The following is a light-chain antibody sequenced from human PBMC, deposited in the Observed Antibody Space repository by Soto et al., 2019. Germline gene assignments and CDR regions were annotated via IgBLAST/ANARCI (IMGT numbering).Light chain of an antibody. V-gene: IGKV3-20*01. CDR1: QSVSTS. Sequence: EIVLTQSPATLSLSPGERATLSCRASQSVSTSVGWYQQKPGQAPRLLIYGASNRATGIPDRFSGSGSGTDFTLTISRLEPEDFAVYYCQQYGSSPRTFGQGTKVDIK. CDR3: QQYGSSPRT. CDR2: GAS. J-gene: IGKJ1*01.